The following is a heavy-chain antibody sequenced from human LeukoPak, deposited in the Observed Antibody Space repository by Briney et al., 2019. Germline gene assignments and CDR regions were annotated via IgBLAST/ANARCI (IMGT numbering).Heavy chain of an antibody. CDR2: IHTSGCT. V-gene: IGHV4-4*07. Sequence: SETLSLTCAVWGGSIRFCYWSWIRQPAGKGLEGMGRIHTSGCTNSNPSLKSRVAMSVDTSKNQFSLELSSVTAADTALYYCARDPGAYYYDNSGYTHAEYFQHWGQGILVTVSS. J-gene: IGHJ1*01. D-gene: IGHD3-22*01. CDR3: ARDPGAYYYDNSGYTHAEYFQH. CDR1: GGSIRFCY.